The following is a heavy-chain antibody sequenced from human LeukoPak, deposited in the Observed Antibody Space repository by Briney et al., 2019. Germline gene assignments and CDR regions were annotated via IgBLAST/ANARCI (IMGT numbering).Heavy chain of an antibody. D-gene: IGHD2-2*01. CDR1: GFTVSSSF. CDR2: IHRDDKT. Sequence: GGSLRLSCAASGFTVSSSFIYWVRPAPGKGLEWVSFIHRDDKTYYADSVKGRFTMSRDSSKNTLYLQMNSLGADDTAVYYCAREVISTPSYFDYWGQGILVTVSS. J-gene: IGHJ4*02. CDR3: AREVISTPSYFDY. V-gene: IGHV3-53*01.